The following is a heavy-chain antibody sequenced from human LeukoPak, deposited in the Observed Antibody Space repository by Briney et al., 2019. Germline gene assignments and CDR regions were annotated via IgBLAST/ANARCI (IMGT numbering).Heavy chain of an antibody. V-gene: IGHV4-39*01. CDR1: GGSISSSIHY. Sequence: SETLSLTCTVSGGSISSSIHYWGWIRQPPGKGLGWIGSIYYSGSTYYNPSLKSRVTISVDTSKSQFSLKLRSLTAADTAVYYCARLPDCSSTTCLNDKWGQGTLVTVSS. J-gene: IGHJ4*02. CDR3: ARLPDCSSTTCLNDK. D-gene: IGHD2-2*01. CDR2: IYYSGST.